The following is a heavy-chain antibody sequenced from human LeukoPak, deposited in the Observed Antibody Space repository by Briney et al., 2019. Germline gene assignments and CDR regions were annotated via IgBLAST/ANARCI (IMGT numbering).Heavy chain of an antibody. CDR2: IYHSGST. J-gene: IGHJ4*02. D-gene: IGHD6-13*01. Sequence: PSETLSLACTVSGGSISSGGYYWSWIRQPPGKGLEWIGYIYHSGSTYYNPSLKSRVTISVDRSKNQFSLKLSSVTAADTAVYYCAREQQLVQNWGQGTLVTVSS. CDR3: AREQQLVQN. CDR1: GGSISSGGYY. V-gene: IGHV4-30-2*01.